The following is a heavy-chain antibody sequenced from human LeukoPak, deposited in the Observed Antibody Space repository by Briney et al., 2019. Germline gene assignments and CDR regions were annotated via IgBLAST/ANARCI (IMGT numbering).Heavy chain of an antibody. CDR1: GGTFSSYA. CDR3: ARTGSIAALHRYYFDY. D-gene: IGHD6-6*01. J-gene: IGHJ4*02. CDR2: IIPIFGTA. V-gene: IGHV1-69*05. Sequence: ASVKVSCKASGGTFSSYAISWVRQAPGQGLEWVGGIIPIFGTANYAQKFQGRVTITTDESTSTAYMELSSLRSEDTAVYYCARTGSIAALHRYYFDYWGQGTLVTVSS.